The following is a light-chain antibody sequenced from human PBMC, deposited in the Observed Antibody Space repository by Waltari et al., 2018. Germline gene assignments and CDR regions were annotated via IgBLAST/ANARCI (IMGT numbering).Light chain of an antibody. V-gene: IGKV1-9*01. CDR1: QGIMNY. CDR2: GAS. CDR3: QQFNSYSLT. J-gene: IGKJ4*01. Sequence: DVQLTQSPSFLSASVGDRVTITCRASQGIMNYLAWYQQKPGKAPNLLIYGASTLQSGVPSRFSGSGSGTDFTLIISSLQPEDFATYYCQQFNSYSLTFGGGTKVEIK.